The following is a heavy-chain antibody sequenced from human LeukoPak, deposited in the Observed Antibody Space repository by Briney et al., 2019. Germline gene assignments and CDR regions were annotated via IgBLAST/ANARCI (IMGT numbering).Heavy chain of an antibody. V-gene: IGHV3-30*02. CDR2: IRYDGSNK. D-gene: IGHD3-10*01. Sequence: GGSLRLSCAASRFTFSSYDMHWVRQAPGKGLEWVAFIRYDGSNKYYADSVKGRFTISRDNSKNTLYLQMNSLRAEDTAVYYCAKGLSAVVRGVITFDDYWGQGTLVTVSS. CDR3: AKGLSAVVRGVITFDDY. J-gene: IGHJ4*02. CDR1: RFTFSSYD.